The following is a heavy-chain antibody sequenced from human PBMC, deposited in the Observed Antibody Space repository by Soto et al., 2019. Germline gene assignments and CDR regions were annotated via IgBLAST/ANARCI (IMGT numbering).Heavy chain of an antibody. CDR2: ISAGGGAT. CDR1: GFSFSSRA. V-gene: IGHV3-23*01. D-gene: IGHD3-16*01. Sequence: EVRLLESGGILVHPGGSLRLSCAASGFSFSSRAMSWVRQAPGKGLEWVSVISAGGGATYYADSVKGRFSISRDNSMNTVYLQMNSLRAEDTAVYYCATQGEVWLQFDYWGQGTLVTVSS. J-gene: IGHJ4*02. CDR3: ATQGEVWLQFDY.